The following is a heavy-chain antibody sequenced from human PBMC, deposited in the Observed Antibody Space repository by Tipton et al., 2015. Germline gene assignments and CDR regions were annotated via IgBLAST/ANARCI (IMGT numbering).Heavy chain of an antibody. V-gene: IGHV4-4*02. CDR2: IYHSGDA. CDR1: GDSISSINW. Sequence: TLSLTCAVSGDSISSINWWSWVRQPPGKGLEWIGQIYHSGDANYNPSLTSRATLSVDMSNNSFSLKLTSVTAADTAVYYCARRSLVGQEGLDSWGQGTLVTVSS. D-gene: IGHD2-8*02. CDR3: ARRSLVGQEGLDS. J-gene: IGHJ4*02.